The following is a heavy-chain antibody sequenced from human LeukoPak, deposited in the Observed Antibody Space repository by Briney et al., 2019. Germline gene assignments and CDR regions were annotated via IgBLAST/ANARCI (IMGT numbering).Heavy chain of an antibody. Sequence: PSETLSLTCTVSGGSISSYYWSWIRQPHGQGLEWIGYIYSSGSTDYNPSLKSRVNMSVDTSKNQFSLKLSSVTAADTAVYYCARGGWSLDYWGQGTLVTVSS. D-gene: IGHD6-19*01. CDR3: ARGGWSLDY. CDR2: IYSSGST. J-gene: IGHJ4*02. CDR1: GGSISSYY. V-gene: IGHV4-59*01.